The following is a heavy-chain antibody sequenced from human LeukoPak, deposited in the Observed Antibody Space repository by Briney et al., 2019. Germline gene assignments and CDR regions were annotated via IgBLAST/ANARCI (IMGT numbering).Heavy chain of an antibody. CDR3: AAGQQPGPRDY. CDR2: ISYDGSNK. V-gene: IGHV3-30*03. D-gene: IGHD6-13*01. CDR1: GFTFSSYG. J-gene: IGHJ4*02. Sequence: GGSLRLSCAASGFTFSSYGMHWVRQAPGKGLEWVAVISYDGSNKYYADSVKGRFTISRDNSKNTLYLQMNSLRAEDTAVYYCAAGQQPGPRDYWGQGTLVTVSS.